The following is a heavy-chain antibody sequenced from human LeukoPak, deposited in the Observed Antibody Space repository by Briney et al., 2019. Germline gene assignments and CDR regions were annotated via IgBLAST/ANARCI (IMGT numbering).Heavy chain of an antibody. CDR3: TTMIMFGGVIAVNDY. CDR2: IRSKANSYAT. J-gene: IGHJ4*02. CDR1: GFTFSGSA. V-gene: IGHV3-73*01. Sequence: GGSLRLSCAASGFTFSGSAMHWVRQASGKGLEWVGRIRSKANSYATAYAASGKGRFTISRDDSKNTAYLQMNSLKTEDTAVYYCTTMIMFGGVIAVNDYWGQGTLVTVSS. D-gene: IGHD3-16*02.